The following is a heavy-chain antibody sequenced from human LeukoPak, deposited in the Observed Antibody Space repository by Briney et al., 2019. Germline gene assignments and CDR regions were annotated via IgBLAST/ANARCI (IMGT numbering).Heavy chain of an antibody. CDR3: ARHGSGSYYMDY. D-gene: IGHD3-10*01. Sequence: SETLSLTCTASGGSISSSSYYWGWIRQPPGKGLEWIGSIYYSGSTYYNPSLKSRVTISVDTSKNQFSLKLSSVTAADTAVYYCARHGSGSYYMDYWGQGTLVTVSS. CDR2: IYYSGST. V-gene: IGHV4-39*01. CDR1: GGSISSSSYY. J-gene: IGHJ4*02.